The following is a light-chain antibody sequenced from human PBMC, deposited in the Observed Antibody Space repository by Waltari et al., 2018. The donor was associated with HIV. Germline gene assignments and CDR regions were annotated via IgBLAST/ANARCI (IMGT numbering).Light chain of an antibody. V-gene: IGLV2-23*01. CDR2: EGS. CDR3: CSYAGSSALV. CDR1: SSAVGTYNL. J-gene: IGLJ3*02. Sequence: QSALPQPASVSGSPGQSITISCTGTSSAVGTYNLVSWHQQHPGKAPKLMIYEGSKRPSGVSNRFSGSKSGNTASLTISGLQAEDEADYYCCSYAGSSALVFGGGTKLTVL.